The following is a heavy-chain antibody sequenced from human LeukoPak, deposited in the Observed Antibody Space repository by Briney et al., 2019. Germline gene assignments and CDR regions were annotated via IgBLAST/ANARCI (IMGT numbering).Heavy chain of an antibody. V-gene: IGHV3-23*01. CDR3: AKDQSPMVAAASSGT. CDR2: ISGSCGST. Sequence: GGSLRLSCAASGFTFSSYGMSWVRQAPGKGLEWVSAISGSCGSTYYADSVKGRFTISRDNSKNTLYLQMNSLRAEDTAVYYCAKDQSPMVAAASSGTWGQGTLVTVSS. J-gene: IGHJ5*02. CDR1: GFTFSSYG. D-gene: IGHD6-13*01.